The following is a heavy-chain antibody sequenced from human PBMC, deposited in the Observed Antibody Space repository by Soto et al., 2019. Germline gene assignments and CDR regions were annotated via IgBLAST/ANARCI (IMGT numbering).Heavy chain of an antibody. Sequence: PSETLSLTCTVSDGSISSGGYYWSWIRQHPGKGLEWIGYIYYSGSTYYNPSLKSRVTISVDTSKNQFSLKLSSVTAADTAVYYCACLYSGSYSDPYYYYYYGMDVWGQGTTVTVSS. J-gene: IGHJ6*02. V-gene: IGHV4-31*03. CDR1: DGSISSGGYY. CDR3: ACLYSGSYSDPYYYYYYGMDV. CDR2: IYYSGST. D-gene: IGHD1-26*01.